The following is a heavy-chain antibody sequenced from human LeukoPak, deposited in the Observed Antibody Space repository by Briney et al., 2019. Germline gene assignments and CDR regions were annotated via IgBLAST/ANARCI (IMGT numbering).Heavy chain of an antibody. CDR1: GGSISSYY. V-gene: IGHV4-59*08. Sequence: SETLSLTCTVSGGSISSYYWSWIRQPPGKGLEWIGYIYYSGSTNYNPSLKSRVTISVDTSKNQFSLKLSSVTAADTAVYYCARCGYSYGAIYYYYYGMDVWGQGTTVTDSS. CDR2: IYYSGST. J-gene: IGHJ6*02. D-gene: IGHD5-18*01. CDR3: ARCGYSYGAIYYYYYGMDV.